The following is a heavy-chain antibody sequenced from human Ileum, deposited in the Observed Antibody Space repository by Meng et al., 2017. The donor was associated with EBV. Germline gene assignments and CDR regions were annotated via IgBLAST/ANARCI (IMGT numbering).Heavy chain of an antibody. V-gene: IGHV1-8*01. J-gene: IGHJ5*02. D-gene: IGHD3-10*01. CDR3: ARGTTKIRGIIIPPPA. Sequence: QVQLGQSGAAVKKHGASVMVSCKASGYIFTSEDINWVRQAPGHGLEWMGWMNPNSGRTGYAQKFQGRITLTRDTSISTAYMELSSLTSEDTAVYYCARGTTKIRGIIIPPPAWGQGSLVTVSS. CDR2: MNPNSGRT. CDR1: GYIFTSED.